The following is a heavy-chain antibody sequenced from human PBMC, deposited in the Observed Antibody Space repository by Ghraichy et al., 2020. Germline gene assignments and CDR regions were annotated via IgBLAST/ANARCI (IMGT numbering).Heavy chain of an antibody. CDR3: ARVGYYGSGTIGY. CDR2: IKQDESEK. Sequence: GGSLRLSCVASGFTFSSDWMSWVRQAPGKGLEWVANIKQDESEKYYVDSVKGRFTISRDNTKNSLYLQMNSLRAEDTAVYYCARVGYYGSGTIGYWGQGTLVTVSS. J-gene: IGHJ4*02. V-gene: IGHV3-7*01. D-gene: IGHD3-10*01. CDR1: GFTFSSDW.